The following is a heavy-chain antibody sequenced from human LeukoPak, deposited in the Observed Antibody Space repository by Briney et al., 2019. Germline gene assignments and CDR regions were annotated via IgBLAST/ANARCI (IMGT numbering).Heavy chain of an antibody. CDR2: ISGSGGST. J-gene: IGHJ4*02. Sequence: GGSLRLSCAASGFTFSSYAMSWVRQAPGKGLEWVSAISGSGGSTYYADSVKGRFTISRDNSKNTLYLQMNSLRAEDTAVYYCAKGRPEAYYYDSSGYPFDYWGQGTLVTVSS. CDR3: AKGRPEAYYYDSSGYPFDY. V-gene: IGHV3-23*01. D-gene: IGHD3-22*01. CDR1: GFTFSSYA.